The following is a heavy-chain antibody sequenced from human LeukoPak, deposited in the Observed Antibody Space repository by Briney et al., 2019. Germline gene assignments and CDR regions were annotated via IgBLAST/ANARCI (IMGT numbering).Heavy chain of an antibody. CDR3: AKDITSSWYIASWAFEI. Sequence: GGSLRLSCAASGFTFDDYAMHWVRHAPGKGLEWVSLISGDGGSTYYADSVKGRFTISRDNSKNSLYLQMNSLRTEDTALYYWAKDITSSWYIASWAFEIWGQGTKVTVSS. CDR1: GFTFDDYA. CDR2: ISGDGGST. V-gene: IGHV3-43*02. J-gene: IGHJ3*02. D-gene: IGHD6-13*01.